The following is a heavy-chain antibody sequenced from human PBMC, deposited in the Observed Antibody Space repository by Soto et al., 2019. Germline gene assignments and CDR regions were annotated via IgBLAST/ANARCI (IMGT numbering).Heavy chain of an antibody. J-gene: IGHJ5*02. CDR3: ARLRIATNNYKWFDP. CDR1: GAALNSGNYY. V-gene: IGHV4-31*03. Sequence: PSETLSLTCSVPGAALNSGNYYWSWIRQVPGKGLEWIGHIYVTGAVDYNPSLRDRITISQDTSERQFSLNLRLVTAADTAVYYCARLRIATNNYKWFDPWGRGTLVTVSS. CDR2: IYVTGAV. D-gene: IGHD2-21*01.